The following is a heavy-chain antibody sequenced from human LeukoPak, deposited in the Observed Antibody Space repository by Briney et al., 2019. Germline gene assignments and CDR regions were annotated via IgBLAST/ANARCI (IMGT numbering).Heavy chain of an antibody. CDR1: GGSISSGSYY. CDR3: ARDPGGSYPRMGYYGMDV. CDR2: IYTSGST. D-gene: IGHD1-26*01. Sequence: SQTLSPTCTVSGGSISSGSYYWSWIRQPAGKGLEWIGRIYTSGSTNYNPPLKSRVTISVDTSKNQFSLKLSSVTAADTAVYYCARDPGGSYPRMGYYGMDVWGQGTTVTVSS. V-gene: IGHV4-61*02. J-gene: IGHJ6*02.